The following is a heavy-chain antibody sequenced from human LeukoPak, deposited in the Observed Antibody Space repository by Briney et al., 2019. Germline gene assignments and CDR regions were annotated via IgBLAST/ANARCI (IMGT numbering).Heavy chain of an antibody. V-gene: IGHV3-48*02. Sequence: PGGSLRLSCAASGFTFNSYNMNWVRQAPGKGLEWISFVRSSGTIVYYADSVRGRFSISRDNAKSSVYLQMGSLRDEDTAMYYCTREGSGSYSQYWGQGTLVTVSS. J-gene: IGHJ1*01. D-gene: IGHD1-26*01. CDR3: TREGSGSYSQY. CDR2: VRSSGTIV. CDR1: GFTFNSYN.